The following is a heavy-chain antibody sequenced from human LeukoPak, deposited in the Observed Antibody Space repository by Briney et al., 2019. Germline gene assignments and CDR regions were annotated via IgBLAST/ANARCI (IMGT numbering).Heavy chain of an antibody. J-gene: IGHJ5*02. Sequence: GASVKVSCKASGYTFTSYGISWVRQAPGQGLEWMGWISAYNGNTNYAQKLQGRVTMTTDTSTSTAYMELRSLRSDDTAVYYCARDTAGSYYRADGRFDPWGQGTLVTVSS. CDR1: GYTFTSYG. CDR2: ISAYNGNT. CDR3: ARDTAGSYYRADGRFDP. V-gene: IGHV1-18*01. D-gene: IGHD3-10*01.